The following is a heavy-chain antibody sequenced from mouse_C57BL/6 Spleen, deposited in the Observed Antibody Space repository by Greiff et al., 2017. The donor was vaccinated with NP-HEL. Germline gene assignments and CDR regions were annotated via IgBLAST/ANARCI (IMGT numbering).Heavy chain of an antibody. J-gene: IGHJ2*01. V-gene: IGHV1-82*01. Sequence: VQLVESGPELVKPGASVKISCKASGYAFSSSWMNWVKQRPGKGLEWIGRIYPGDGDTNYNGKFKGKATLTADKSSSTAYMQLSSLTSEDSAVYFCARSGGVELGDYWGQGTTLTVSS. CDR1: GYAFSSSW. CDR2: IYPGDGDT. D-gene: IGHD4-1*01. CDR3: ARSGGVELGDY.